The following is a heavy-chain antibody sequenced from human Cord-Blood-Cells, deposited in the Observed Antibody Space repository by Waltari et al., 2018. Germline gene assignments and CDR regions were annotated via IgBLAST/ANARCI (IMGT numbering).Heavy chain of an antibody. V-gene: IGHV4-39*01. CDR2: FYYSGST. CDR1: GGSIISSSYY. CDR3: ARHLSSSWSVFDY. D-gene: IGHD6-13*01. J-gene: IGHJ4*02. Sequence: QLQLQESGPGLVKPSETLSLTCTVSGGSIISSSYYWVWIRQPPGKGLEWIGSFYYSGSTYSNPSLKSRVTISVDTSKNQFSLKLSSVTAADTAVYYCARHLSSSWSVFDYWGQGTLVTVSS.